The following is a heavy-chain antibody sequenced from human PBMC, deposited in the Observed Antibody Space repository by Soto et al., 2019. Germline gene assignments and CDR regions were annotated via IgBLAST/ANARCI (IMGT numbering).Heavy chain of an antibody. CDR3: ARVQYSSGPFDY. CDR2: ISSSSSYI. D-gene: IGHD6-19*01. J-gene: IGHJ4*02. Sequence: GGSLRLCCAASGFTFSSYSMNWVRQAPGKGLEWVSSISSSSSYIYYADSVKGRFTISRDNAKNSLYLQMNSLRAEDTAVYYCARVQYSSGPFDYWGQGTLVTVSS. CDR1: GFTFSSYS. V-gene: IGHV3-21*01.